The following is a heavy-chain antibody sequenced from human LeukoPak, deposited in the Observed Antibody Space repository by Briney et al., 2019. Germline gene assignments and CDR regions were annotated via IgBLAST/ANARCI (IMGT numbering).Heavy chain of an antibody. D-gene: IGHD2-15*01. Sequence: GGSLRLSCAASGFTFSSYAMSWVRQAPGKGLEWVSAISGSGGSTYYADSVKGRFTISRDNSKNTLYLQMNSLRAEDTAVYYCAKGSGYCSGGSCYPQYYFDYWGQGTLVTVSS. V-gene: IGHV3-23*01. CDR2: ISGSGGST. CDR1: GFTFSSYA. CDR3: AKGSGYCSGGSCYPQYYFDY. J-gene: IGHJ4*02.